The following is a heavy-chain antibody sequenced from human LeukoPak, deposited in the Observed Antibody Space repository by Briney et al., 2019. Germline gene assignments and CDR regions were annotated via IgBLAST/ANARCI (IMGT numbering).Heavy chain of an antibody. CDR1: GYTFTSYG. CDR3: ARADRDDSSGYYYLFPDY. V-gene: IGHV1-18*01. Sequence: ASVKVSCKASGYTFTSYGISWVRQAPGQGLEWMGWISAYNGNINYAQKLQGRVTMTTDTSTSTAYMELRSLRSDDTAVYYCARADRDDSSGYYYLFPDYWGQGTLVTVSS. J-gene: IGHJ4*02. CDR2: ISAYNGNI. D-gene: IGHD3-22*01.